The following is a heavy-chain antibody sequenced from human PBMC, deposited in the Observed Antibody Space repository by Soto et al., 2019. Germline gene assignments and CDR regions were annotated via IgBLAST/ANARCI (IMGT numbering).Heavy chain of an antibody. J-gene: IGHJ6*02. CDR3: ATSYYYYYGMDV. V-gene: IGHV1-24*01. CDR2: IDPEDGKT. CDR1: GYTFTSYD. Sequence: ASVKVSCKASGYTFTSYDINWVRQATGQGLEWMGGIDPEDGKTIYAQKFQGRVTMTEDTSTDTAYMELSSLRSEDTAVYYCATSYYYYYGMDVWGQGTTVTVSS.